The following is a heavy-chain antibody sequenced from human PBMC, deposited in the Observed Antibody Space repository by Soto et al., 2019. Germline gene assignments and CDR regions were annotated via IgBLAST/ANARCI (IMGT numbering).Heavy chain of an antibody. V-gene: IGHV3-7*01. D-gene: IGHD2-15*01. CDR1: GFTFXRXX. J-gene: IGHJ4*02. CDR3: AREPPPAAATTYASDY. CDR2: INQDGSEE. Sequence: GGSLRLSCAASGFTFXRXXXXXXXQAPGKGLELVAXINQDGSEENYVDSVKGRFTISRDNAKNSLYLQMNSLTAEDTAVYYCAREPPPAAATTYASDYWGQGTLVTVSS.